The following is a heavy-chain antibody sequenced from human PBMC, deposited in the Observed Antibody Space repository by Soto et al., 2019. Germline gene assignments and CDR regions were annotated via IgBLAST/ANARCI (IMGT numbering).Heavy chain of an antibody. V-gene: IGHV3-11*05. D-gene: IGHD1-26*01. Sequence: QVQLVESGGTLVKPGGSLRLSCTASGFTFSDSYMTWIRKTPGKGLEWVSYISGSSSNTRYADSVKGRFTIYIDNAKNALLLQMNSLRAEDTAVYHFARVVGGAYFRNWFDPWGQGTLVNVSS. CDR2: ISGSSSNT. J-gene: IGHJ5*02. CDR3: ARVVGGAYFRNWFDP. CDR1: GFTFSDSY.